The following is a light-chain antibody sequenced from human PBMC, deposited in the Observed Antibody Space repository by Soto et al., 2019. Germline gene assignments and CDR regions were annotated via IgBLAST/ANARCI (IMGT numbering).Light chain of an antibody. CDR2: LGS. CDR1: QRPLHSDGNTF. CDR3: MQALQTPYT. J-gene: IGKJ2*01. Sequence: EIVMTQSPPSLTVTPGEPASISCWFSQRPLHSDGNTFLDWDVQKPGQSPQLLIYLGSNRASGVPDRVSGSEAGTDFTLKISRVEAEDVGVYYCMQALQTPYTFGQGTKVDIK. V-gene: IGKV2-28*01.